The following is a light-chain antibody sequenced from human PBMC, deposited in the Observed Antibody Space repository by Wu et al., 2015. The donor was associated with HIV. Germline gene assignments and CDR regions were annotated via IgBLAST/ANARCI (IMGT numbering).Light chain of an antibody. CDR2: QSS. J-gene: IGKJ1*01. V-gene: IGKV1-5*03. Sequence: DIQMTQSPLILSASVGDRVTITCRASQSISTWLAWYQQKPGKAPKLLIYQSSGLENGIPSRFSGSGSELTFSLTINNVQSDDLATYYCQQYNMYPWTFGQGTKVDIK. CDR1: QSISTW. CDR3: QQYNMYPWT.